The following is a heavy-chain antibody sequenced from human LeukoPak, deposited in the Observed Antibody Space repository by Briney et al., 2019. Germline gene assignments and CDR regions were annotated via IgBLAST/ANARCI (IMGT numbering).Heavy chain of an antibody. V-gene: IGHV1-69*05. CDR2: ITPLSGTA. J-gene: IGHJ6*02. D-gene: IGHD5-18*01. Sequence: ASVKVSCKASGGTFNTYAITWVRQAPGQGPEWMGGITPLSGTANYAQKFQGRVTITTDESTSTVYMELSSLRSEDTAVYYCARALRGYTYGQENFYYYHGMDVWGQGTTVTVSS. CDR3: ARALRGYTYGQENFYYYHGMDV. CDR1: GGTFNTYA.